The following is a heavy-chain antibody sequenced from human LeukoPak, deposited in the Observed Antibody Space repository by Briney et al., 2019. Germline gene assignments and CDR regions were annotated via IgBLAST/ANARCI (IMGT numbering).Heavy chain of an antibody. Sequence: PGGSLRLSCVASGFTFSSYGMNWVHQAPGKVLEWVSSSAGSGGGGGTYHADSVKGRFTISRDDSKNTLFLHMNSLRVEDTAVYYCAKGTTGHCSGATCYPFDMWGQGTVVTVSS. D-gene: IGHD2-15*01. V-gene: IGHV3-23*01. CDR1: GFTFSSYG. CDR2: SAGSGGGGGT. CDR3: AKGTTGHCSGATCYPFDM. J-gene: IGHJ3*02.